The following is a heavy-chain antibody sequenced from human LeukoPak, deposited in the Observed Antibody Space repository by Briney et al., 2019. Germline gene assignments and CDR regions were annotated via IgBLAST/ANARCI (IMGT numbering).Heavy chain of an antibody. CDR2: ISSSSSYI. J-gene: IGHJ4*02. Sequence: GGSLRLPCAASGFTFSSYSMNWVRQAPGKGLEWVSSISSSSSYIYYADSVKGRFTISRDNAKNSLYLQMNSLRAEDTAVYYCARDYYDILTGYYTSDYWGQGTLVTVSS. D-gene: IGHD3-9*01. CDR3: ARDYYDILTGYYTSDY. CDR1: GFTFSSYS. V-gene: IGHV3-21*01.